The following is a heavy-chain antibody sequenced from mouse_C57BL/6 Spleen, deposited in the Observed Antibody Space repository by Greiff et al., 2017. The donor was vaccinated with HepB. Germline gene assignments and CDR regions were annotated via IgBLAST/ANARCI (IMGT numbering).Heavy chain of an antibody. CDR1: GYTFTSYW. J-gene: IGHJ3*01. V-gene: IGHV1-7*01. CDR2: INPSSGYT. CDR3: ARGSYGSSYQFAY. D-gene: IGHD1-1*01. Sequence: VQLQESGAELAKPGASVKLSCKASGYTFTSYWMHWVKQRPGQGLEWIGYINPSSGYTKYNQKFKDKATLTADKSSSTAYMQLSSLTYEDSAVYYCARGSYGSSYQFAYWGQGTLVTVSA.